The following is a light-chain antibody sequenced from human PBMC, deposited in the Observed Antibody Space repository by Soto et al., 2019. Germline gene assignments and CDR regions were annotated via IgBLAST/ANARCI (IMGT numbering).Light chain of an antibody. J-gene: IGKJ1*01. CDR1: QIISSW. Sequence: DIPITQYRPPPSVYVGARVTTXYPASQIISSWLAWYQQKPGKAPKLLIYDASSLESGVPERFSGSGSGTEFTLTISSLQPDDFAAYYCQHYNSYPGAVGQGTKVDIK. CDR2: DAS. V-gene: IGKV1-5*01. CDR3: QHYNSYPGA.